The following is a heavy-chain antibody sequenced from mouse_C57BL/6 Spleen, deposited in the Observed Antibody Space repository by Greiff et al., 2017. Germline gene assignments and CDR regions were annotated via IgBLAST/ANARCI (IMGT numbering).Heavy chain of an antibody. D-gene: IGHD1-1*01. CDR2: IDPENGDT. J-gene: IGHJ3*01. Sequence: EVKLQQSGAELVRPGASVKLSCTASGFNIKDDYMHWVKQRPEQGLEWIGWIDPENGDTEYASKFQGKATITADTSSNTAYLQLSSLTSEDTAVYYCTTTTGGYWGQGTLVTVSA. CDR3: TTTTGGY. V-gene: IGHV14-4*01. CDR1: GFNIKDDY.